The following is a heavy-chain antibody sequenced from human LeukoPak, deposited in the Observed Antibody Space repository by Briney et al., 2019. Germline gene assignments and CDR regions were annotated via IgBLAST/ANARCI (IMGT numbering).Heavy chain of an antibody. CDR1: GGSFRGYY. CDR2: INHSGST. V-gene: IGHV4-34*01. CDR3: ASTERCSTTCPLDY. Sequence: SETLSLTCAIYGGSFRGYYWSWIRQPPGKGLEWIGEINHSGSTNYNPSLKSRVTISLDTSMKKFSLKLNSVTAADTAVYYCASTERCSTTCPLDYWGQGTLVTVSS. J-gene: IGHJ4*02. D-gene: IGHD2-2*01.